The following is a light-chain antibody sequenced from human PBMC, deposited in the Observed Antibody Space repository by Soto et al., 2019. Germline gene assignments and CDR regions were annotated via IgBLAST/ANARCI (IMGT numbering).Light chain of an antibody. Sequence: DVQMTQSPSSLSASVGDIVTITCRASRTINSYLNWYQQKPGKAPKLLIYAASSLKSGVPSRFSGSGSGTDFTLTISNLQPEDFATYYCQQSYSTFKTFGQGTKVESK. V-gene: IGKV1-39*01. CDR2: AAS. CDR3: QQSYSTFKT. J-gene: IGKJ1*01. CDR1: RTINSY.